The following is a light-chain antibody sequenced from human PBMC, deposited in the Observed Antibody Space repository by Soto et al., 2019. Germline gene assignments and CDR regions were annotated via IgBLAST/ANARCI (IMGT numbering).Light chain of an antibody. CDR3: QQRSNWPPIT. CDR1: QSVSSY. V-gene: IGKV3-11*01. Sequence: ESVLTQSPATLSLSPGERATLSCRASQSVSSYLAWYQQKPGQAPRLLIYDASTRATGIPPRFSGSGSGTDFTLTISSLEPEDFAVYYCQQRSNWPPITFGQGTRLDIK. CDR2: DAS. J-gene: IGKJ5*01.